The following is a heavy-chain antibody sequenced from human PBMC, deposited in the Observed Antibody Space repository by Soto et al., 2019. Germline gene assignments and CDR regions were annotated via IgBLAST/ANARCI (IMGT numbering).Heavy chain of an antibody. V-gene: IGHV3-48*01. D-gene: IGHD2-8*01. J-gene: IGHJ4*02. CDR1: GFTFSSNS. Sequence: EVQLVESGGGLVQPGGSLRLSCAASGFTFSSNSMNWVRQAPGKGLEWVSFISSGSENVYYADSVKGRFTVSRDNAKDSLYLQMTSLRAEDTAVYFCARSPQRGYCTSSPWYFDYWGQGVLVTVSS. CDR3: ARSPQRGYCTSSPWYFDY. CDR2: ISSGSENV.